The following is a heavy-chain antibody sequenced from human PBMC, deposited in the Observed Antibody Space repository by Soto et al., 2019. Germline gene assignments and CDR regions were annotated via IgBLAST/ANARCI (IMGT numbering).Heavy chain of an antibody. Sequence: GGSLGLACEASGFTFSGVSMNWVRQVPGAGLEWVSSISSSSIYIDYADSVKGRFTISRDNAKNSLYLQINSMRAEDTALYYCEREGGYPDYWGQGTLVTVSS. V-gene: IGHV3-21*01. D-gene: IGHD5-12*01. CDR1: GFTFSGVS. CDR3: EREGGYPDY. J-gene: IGHJ4*02. CDR2: ISSSSIYI.